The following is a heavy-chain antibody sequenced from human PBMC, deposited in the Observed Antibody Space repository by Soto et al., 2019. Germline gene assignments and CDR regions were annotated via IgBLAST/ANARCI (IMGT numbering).Heavy chain of an antibody. CDR2: ISYDGSNK. CDR3: AKDAGGSTMAGGFDY. J-gene: IGHJ4*02. CDR1: GFTFSSYG. V-gene: IGHV3-30*18. D-gene: IGHD3-10*02. Sequence: GGSLRLSCAASGFTFSSYGMHWVRQAPGKGLEWVAVISYDGSNKYYADSVKGRFTISSDNSKNTLYLQMNSLRAEDTAVYYCAKDAGGSTMAGGFDYWGQGTLVTVSS.